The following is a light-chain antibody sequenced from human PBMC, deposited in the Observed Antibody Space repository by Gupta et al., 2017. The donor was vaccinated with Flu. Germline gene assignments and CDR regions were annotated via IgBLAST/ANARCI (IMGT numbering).Light chain of an antibody. Sequence: DIQMTQSPSSLSASVGDRVTITCRASQSISSYFNWYQQKPGKAPKLLIYAASSLQSGVPSRFSGSGSGTDFTLTISRLQPEDFATYYCQQSDSTPLTFGQGTKVEIK. V-gene: IGKV1-39*01. CDR1: QSISSY. CDR3: QQSDSTPLT. J-gene: IGKJ1*01. CDR2: AAS.